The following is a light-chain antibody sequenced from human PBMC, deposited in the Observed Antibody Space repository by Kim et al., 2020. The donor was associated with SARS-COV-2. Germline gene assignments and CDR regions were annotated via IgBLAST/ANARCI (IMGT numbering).Light chain of an antibody. J-gene: IGKJ1*01. CDR3: QQYGTSPWT. CDR1: QNVGSNF. Sequence: EIVLPQSPGTLSLSPGERATLFCRASQNVGSNFLAWYKQRPGQAPSLLIYGASSRATGIPDRFSGSGSGTDFTLTISRLEPEDFAVYHCQQYGTSPWTFGQGTKVDIK. CDR2: GAS. V-gene: IGKV3-20*01.